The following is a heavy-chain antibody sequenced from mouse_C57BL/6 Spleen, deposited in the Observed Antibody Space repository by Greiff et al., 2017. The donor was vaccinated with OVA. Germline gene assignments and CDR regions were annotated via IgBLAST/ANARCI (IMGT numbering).Heavy chain of an antibody. CDR3: TTADYRAWFAY. Sequence: VQLKESGAELVRPGASVKLSCTASGFNIKDDYMHWVKQRPEQGLEWIGWIDPENGDTEYASKFQGKATITADTSSNTAYLQLSSLTSEDTAVYYCTTADYRAWFAYWGQGTLVTVSA. J-gene: IGHJ3*01. CDR2: IDPENGDT. D-gene: IGHD2-4*01. CDR1: GFNIKDDY. V-gene: IGHV14-4*01.